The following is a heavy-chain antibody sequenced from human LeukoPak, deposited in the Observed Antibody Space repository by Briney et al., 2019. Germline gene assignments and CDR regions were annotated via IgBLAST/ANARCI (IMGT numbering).Heavy chain of an antibody. CDR1: GFTFSSYS. Sequence: GGSLRLSCAASGFTFSSYSMNWVRQAPGKGLEWVSSISSSSSYIYYADSVKGRFTISRDNAKNSLYQQMNSLRAEDTAVYYCAREGQQLGLFDYWGQGTLVTVSS. J-gene: IGHJ4*02. CDR3: AREGQQLGLFDY. CDR2: ISSSSSYI. V-gene: IGHV3-21*01. D-gene: IGHD6-13*01.